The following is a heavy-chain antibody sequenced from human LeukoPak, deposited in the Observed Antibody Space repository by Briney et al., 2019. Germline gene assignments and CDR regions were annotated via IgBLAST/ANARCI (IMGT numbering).Heavy chain of an antibody. CDR3: ARDFYGDYALSAFDI. V-gene: IGHV3-30*02. CDR2: IRYDGSNK. Sequence: PGGSLRLSCAASGFTFSSYGMHWVRQAPGKGLEWVAFIRYDGSNKYYADSVKGRFTISRDNSKNTLYLQMNSLRAEDTAVYYCARDFYGDYALSAFDIWGQGTMVTVSS. D-gene: IGHD4-17*01. J-gene: IGHJ3*02. CDR1: GFTFSSYG.